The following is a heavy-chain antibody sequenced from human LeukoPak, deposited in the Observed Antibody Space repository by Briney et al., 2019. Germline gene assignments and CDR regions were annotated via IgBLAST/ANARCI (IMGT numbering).Heavy chain of an antibody. D-gene: IGHD3-3*02. CDR2: NYPGDSDT. CDR1: GYTFTSYW. CDR3: ARQAHFWSVSDYYYYMDV. J-gene: IGHJ6*03. V-gene: IGHV5-51*01. Sequence: GESLKISCKASGYTFTSYWIAWVRQMPGKGLEWMGINYPGDSDTRYTPSFQGQVTISADTSISTAYLQWNSLEASDTAMYYCARQAHFWSVSDYYYYMDVWGKGTTVTLSS.